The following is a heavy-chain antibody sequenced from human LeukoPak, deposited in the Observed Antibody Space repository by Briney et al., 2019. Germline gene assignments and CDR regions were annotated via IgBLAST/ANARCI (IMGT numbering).Heavy chain of an antibody. V-gene: IGHV3-7*01. D-gene: IGHD3-22*01. CDR2: IKEDGSQK. CDR1: GFTFSNYW. Sequence: GGSLRLSCAASGFTFSNYWMSWVRQAPGKGLEWVANIKEDGSQKYYVNSVKGRFTISRDNAKNSLYLQMNSLRAEDTAVYYCARDSSGYYYYYYYMDVWGKGTTVTVSS. CDR3: ARDSSGYYYYYYYMDV. J-gene: IGHJ6*03.